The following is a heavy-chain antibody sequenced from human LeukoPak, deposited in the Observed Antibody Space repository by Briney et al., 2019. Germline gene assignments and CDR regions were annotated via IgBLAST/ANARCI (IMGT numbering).Heavy chain of an antibody. CDR3: ARAWSRVDPFDM. CDR1: GFTFSSYG. J-gene: IGHJ3*02. Sequence: GGSLRLSCSASGFTFSSYGMHWVRQAPGKGLVWVAFIRYDGSDKYYAESVKGRFTISRDNANNSLYLEMNNLSAEDTAVYYCARAWSRVDPFDMWGQGTMVTVSS. D-gene: IGHD2-8*02. V-gene: IGHV3-30*02. CDR2: IRYDGSDK.